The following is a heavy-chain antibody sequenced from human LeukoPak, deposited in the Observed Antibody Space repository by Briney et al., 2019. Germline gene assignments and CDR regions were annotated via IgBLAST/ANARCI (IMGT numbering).Heavy chain of an antibody. CDR1: GYTFTSYG. Sequence: SVKVSCKASGYTFTSYGISWVRQAPGQGLEWMGGIIPIFGTANYAQKFQGRVTITADKSTSTAYMELSSLRSEDTAVYYCARAPWKSSSWYYLDYWGQGTLVTVSS. V-gene: IGHV1-69*06. CDR3: ARAPWKSSSWYYLDY. CDR2: IIPIFGTA. D-gene: IGHD6-13*01. J-gene: IGHJ4*02.